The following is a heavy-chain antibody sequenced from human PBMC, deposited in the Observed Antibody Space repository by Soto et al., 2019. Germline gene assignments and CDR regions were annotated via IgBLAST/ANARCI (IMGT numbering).Heavy chain of an antibody. Sequence: EVQLVESGGGLVRPGGSLRLSCAASGFTFSYYWMHWVRQAPGKGLVWVSRIHSDGSSTTYADFVKGRFIISRDNARNTVDLQMTSVRVWDTAVYCRARGVRGAFDLWGQGTLVTVSS. J-gene: IGHJ3*01. CDR1: GFTFSYYW. D-gene: IGHD1-26*01. CDR2: IHSDGSST. V-gene: IGHV3-74*01. CDR3: ARGVRGAFDL.